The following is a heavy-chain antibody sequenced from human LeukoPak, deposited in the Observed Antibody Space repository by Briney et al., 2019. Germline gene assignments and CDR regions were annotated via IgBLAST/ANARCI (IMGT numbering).Heavy chain of an antibody. D-gene: IGHD2-8*01. CDR1: GFTFSSYG. V-gene: IGHV3-33*01. J-gene: IGHJ4*02. Sequence: GGSLRLSCAASGFTFSSYGMHWVRQAPGKGLEWVAVIWYDGSNKYYADSVKGRFTISRDNSNNTLYLQMNSLRAEDTAVYYCARDMGYCTYGVCPDYWGQGTLVTVSS. CDR3: ARDMGYCTYGVCPDY. CDR2: IWYDGSNK.